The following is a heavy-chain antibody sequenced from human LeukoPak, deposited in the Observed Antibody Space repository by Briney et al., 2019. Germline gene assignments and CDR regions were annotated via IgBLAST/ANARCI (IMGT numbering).Heavy chain of an antibody. V-gene: IGHV3-30-3*01. CDR1: GFTFSSYA. Sequence: TGGSRRLSCAASGFTFSSYAMHWVRQAPGKGLERVAVISYDGSNKYYADSVKGRFTISRDNSKNTLYLRMNSLRAEDTAVYYCARDSASTTLDYWGQGTLVTVSS. CDR3: ARDSASTTLDY. D-gene: IGHD4-17*01. CDR2: ISYDGSNK. J-gene: IGHJ4*02.